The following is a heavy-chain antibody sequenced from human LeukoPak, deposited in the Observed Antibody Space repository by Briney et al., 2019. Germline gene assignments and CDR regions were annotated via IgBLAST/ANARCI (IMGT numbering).Heavy chain of an antibody. CDR2: IYSGGST. D-gene: IGHD3-16*01. V-gene: IGHV3-53*01. CDR3: ARDGVFDYYGMDV. J-gene: IGHJ6*02. Sequence: GGSLRLSCAASGFTVSSNYMSWVRQAPGKGLEWVSVIYSGGSTYYADSVKGRFTIPRDNSKNTLYLQMNSLRAEDTAVYYCARDGVFDYYGMDVWGQGTTVTVSS. CDR1: GFTVSSNY.